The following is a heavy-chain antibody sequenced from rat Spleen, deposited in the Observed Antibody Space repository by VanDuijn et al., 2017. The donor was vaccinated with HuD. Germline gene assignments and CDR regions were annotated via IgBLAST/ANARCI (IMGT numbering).Heavy chain of an antibody. CDR3: ARHTVATFDY. CDR1: GYSITSNY. D-gene: IGHD1-8*01. Sequence: EMQLQESGPGLVKPSQSLSLTCSVTGYSITSNYWAWIRKFPGNKMEWIGHISYSGTTSYNPSLTSRISITRDTSNNQFFLRLNSVTTEDTATYYCARHTVATFDYWGQGVMVTVSS. CDR2: ISYSGTT. V-gene: IGHV3-1*01. J-gene: IGHJ2*01.